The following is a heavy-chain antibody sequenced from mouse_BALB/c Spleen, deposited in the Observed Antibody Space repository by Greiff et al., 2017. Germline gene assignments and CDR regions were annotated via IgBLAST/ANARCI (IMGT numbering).Heavy chain of an antibody. CDR2: IDPSDSET. J-gene: IGHJ3*01. Sequence: QVQLQQPGAELVKPGAPVKLSCKASGYTFTSYWMNWVKQRPGRGLEWIGRIDPSDSETHYNQKFKDKATLTVDKSSSTAYIQLSSLTSEDSAVYYCARDYGSSRDWFAYWGQGTLVTVSA. V-gene: IGHV1-69*02. D-gene: IGHD1-1*01. CDR3: ARDYGSSRDWFAY. CDR1: GYTFTSYW.